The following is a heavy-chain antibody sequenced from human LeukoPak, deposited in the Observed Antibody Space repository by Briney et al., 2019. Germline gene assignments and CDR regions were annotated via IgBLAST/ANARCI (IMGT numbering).Heavy chain of an antibody. CDR2: ISGSGGST. Sequence: GGSLRLSCAASGFTFSSYAMSWVRQAPGKGLEWVSAISGSGGSTYYADSVKGRFTISRDNAKNSLYLQMNSLRAEDTALYYCAKDTGPHYYDSSGRYYFDYWGQGTLVTVSS. D-gene: IGHD3-22*01. J-gene: IGHJ4*02. V-gene: IGHV3-23*01. CDR1: GFTFSSYA. CDR3: AKDTGPHYYDSSGRYYFDY.